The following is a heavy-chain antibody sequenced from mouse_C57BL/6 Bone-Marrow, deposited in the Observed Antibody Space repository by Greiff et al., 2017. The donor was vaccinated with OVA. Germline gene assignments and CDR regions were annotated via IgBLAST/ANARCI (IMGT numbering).Heavy chain of an antibody. CDR1: GYTFTSYW. CDR3: ARHYYGSSYCYAMDY. J-gene: IGHJ4*01. CDR2: IYPGNSDT. Sequence: EVQLQQSGTVLARPGASVKMSCKTSGYTFTSYWMHWVKQRPGQGLEWIGAIYPGNSDTSYNQKFKGKAKLTAVTSASTAYMELSSLTNEDSAVYYCARHYYGSSYCYAMDYWGQGTSVTVSS. V-gene: IGHV1-5*01. D-gene: IGHD1-1*01.